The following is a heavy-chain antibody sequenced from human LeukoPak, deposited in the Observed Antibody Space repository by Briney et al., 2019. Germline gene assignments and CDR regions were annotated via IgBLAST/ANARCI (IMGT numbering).Heavy chain of an antibody. Sequence: SETLSLTCTVSGGSISSSSYYWGWIRQPPGKGLEWIGSIYYSGGTYYNPSLKSRVTISVDTSKNQFSLKLSSVTAADTAVYYCARLLAVAAHFDYWGQGTLVTVSS. J-gene: IGHJ4*02. D-gene: IGHD6-19*01. CDR2: IYYSGGT. V-gene: IGHV4-39*01. CDR3: ARLLAVAAHFDY. CDR1: GGSISSSSYY.